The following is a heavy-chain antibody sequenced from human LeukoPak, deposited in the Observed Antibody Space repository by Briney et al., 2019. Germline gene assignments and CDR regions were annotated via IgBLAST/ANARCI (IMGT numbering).Heavy chain of an antibody. CDR3: ARGDQLLCDY. Sequence: SETLSLTCTVSGGSISSYYWSWIRQPPGKGLEWIGYIYYSGSTNYNPFLKSRVTISVDTSKNQFSLKLSSVTAADTAVYYCARGDQLLCDYWGQGTLVTVSS. J-gene: IGHJ4*02. D-gene: IGHD2-2*01. CDR1: GGSISSYY. CDR2: IYYSGST. V-gene: IGHV4-59*01.